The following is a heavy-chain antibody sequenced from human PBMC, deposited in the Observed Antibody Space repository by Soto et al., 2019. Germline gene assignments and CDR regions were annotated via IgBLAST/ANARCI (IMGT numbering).Heavy chain of an antibody. J-gene: IGHJ3*02. V-gene: IGHV4-59*12. D-gene: IGHD1-1*01. Sequence: PSETLSLTCTVSGGSISSYYWSWIRQPPGKGLEWIGDMSYSGRTNFNPSLKSRVTISVDTSKNQFSLKMSSVTAADTALYYCARVERGTATTVVDAFDIWGPGTMVTVSS. CDR2: MSYSGRT. CDR3: ARVERGTATTVVDAFDI. CDR1: GGSISSYY.